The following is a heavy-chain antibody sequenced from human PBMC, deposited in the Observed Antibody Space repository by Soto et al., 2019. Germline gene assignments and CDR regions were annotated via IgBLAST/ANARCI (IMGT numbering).Heavy chain of an antibody. Sequence: ASVKVSCKTSGYTFSNYGITWVRQAPGQPLEWLGWISLYSDGTSYAQKFRGRVSMTTATSTTTAYMELRSLRSDDTAVYYCARVVPGAEAWFGPWGQGTLVTVSS. CDR2: ISLYSDGT. V-gene: IGHV1-18*01. CDR3: ARVVPGAEAWFGP. CDR1: GYTFSNYG. J-gene: IGHJ5*02.